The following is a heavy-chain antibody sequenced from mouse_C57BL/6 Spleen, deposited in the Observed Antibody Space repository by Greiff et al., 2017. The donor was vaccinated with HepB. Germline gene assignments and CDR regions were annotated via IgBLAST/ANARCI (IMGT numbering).Heavy chain of an antibody. V-gene: IGHV1-64*01. CDR1: GYTFTSYW. D-gene: IGHD1-1*01. J-gene: IGHJ2*01. CDR3: ARDYGSSSFDY. Sequence: QVHVQQSGAELVKPGASVKLSCKASGYTFTSYWMHWVKQRPGQGLEWIGMIHPNSGSTNYNEKFKSKATLTVDKSSSTAYMQLSSLTSEDSAVYYCARDYGSSSFDYWGQGTTLTVSS. CDR2: IHPNSGST.